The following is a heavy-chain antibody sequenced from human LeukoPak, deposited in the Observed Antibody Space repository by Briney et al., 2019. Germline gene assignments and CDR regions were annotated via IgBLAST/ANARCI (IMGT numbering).Heavy chain of an antibody. V-gene: IGHV3-21*01. CDR3: ARDDVLLGKYAFDI. D-gene: IGHD3-10*01. CDR2: ISSSSSYI. J-gene: IGHJ3*02. Sequence: GGSLRLSCAASGFTFSSYSMNLVRQAPGKGLEWVSSISSSSSYIYYADSVKGRFTISRDNAKNSLYLQMNSLRAEDTAVYYCARDDVLLGKYAFDIWGQGTMVTVSS. CDR1: GFTFSSYS.